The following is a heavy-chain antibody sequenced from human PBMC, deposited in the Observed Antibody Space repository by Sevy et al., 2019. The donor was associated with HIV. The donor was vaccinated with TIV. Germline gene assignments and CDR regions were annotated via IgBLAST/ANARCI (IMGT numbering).Heavy chain of an antibody. Sequence: GGSLRLSCAVSGFSFSNYWMSWVRQAPGKGLEWVANIKEDGSEKHYVDSLKGRFTISRDNTKNSLFLQMNSMRAEDTALYCCAGYNNLGYWGQGTLVTVSS. CDR3: AGYNNLGY. CDR1: GFSFSNYW. V-gene: IGHV3-7*01. CDR2: IKEDGSEK. J-gene: IGHJ4*02. D-gene: IGHD1-1*01.